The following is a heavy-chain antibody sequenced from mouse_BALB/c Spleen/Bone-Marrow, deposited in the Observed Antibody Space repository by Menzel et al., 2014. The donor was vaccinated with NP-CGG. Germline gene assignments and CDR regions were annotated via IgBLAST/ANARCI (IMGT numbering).Heavy chain of an antibody. D-gene: IGHD1-1*01. Sequence: DVMLVESGGGLVQPGGSRKLSCAAPGFTFSSFGMHWVRQAPEKGLEWVAYISSGSSTVYYADKVMGRFTISRDNPKNTLFLQMTSLRSEDTAMYYCARSGSSSGYFDYWGQGTTLTVSS. CDR2: ISSGSSTV. V-gene: IGHV5-17*02. CDR1: GFTFSSFG. J-gene: IGHJ2*01. CDR3: ARSGSSSGYFDY.